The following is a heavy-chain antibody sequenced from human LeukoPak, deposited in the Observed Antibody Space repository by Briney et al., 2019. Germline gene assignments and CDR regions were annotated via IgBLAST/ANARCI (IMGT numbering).Heavy chain of an antibody. CDR3: TXGXYDXGSSLSALDH. CDR2: ISVSGGTT. V-gene: IGHV3-23*01. Sequence: GGSLRLSCAASGFTFSSYGVSWVRQAPGKGLQWVSGISVSGGTTHYADSVKGRFTISRDNSKHTLYLQMNSLRAEDTALYYCTXGXYDXGSSLSALDHWGQGTLVTVSS. J-gene: IGHJ4*02. CDR1: GFTFSSYG. D-gene: IGHD3-10*01.